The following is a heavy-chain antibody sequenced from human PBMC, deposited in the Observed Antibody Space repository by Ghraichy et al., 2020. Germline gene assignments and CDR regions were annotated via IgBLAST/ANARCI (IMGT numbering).Heavy chain of an antibody. CDR1: GFSFSTSG. CDR3: TRGVLYGGSYYFDY. CDR2: IWYDGTNK. J-gene: IGHJ4*02. V-gene: IGHV3-33*01. D-gene: IGHD4-23*01. Sequence: GGSLRLSCAASGFSFSTSGMHWVRQAPGKGLEWVAIIWYDGTNKYHADSVKGRFNISRDNSKNTLYLQMNSLRAEDTAVYYCTRGVLYGGSYYFDYWGQGSLVTVSS.